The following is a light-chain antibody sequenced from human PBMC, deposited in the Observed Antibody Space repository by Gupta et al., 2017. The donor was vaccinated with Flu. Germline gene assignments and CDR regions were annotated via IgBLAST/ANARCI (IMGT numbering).Light chain of an antibody. CDR3: QQDDSYPYA. V-gene: IGKV1-5*03. CDR1: QSISSW. CDR2: KAS. Sequence: PSTLSASVGDRVTITGRASQSISSWLAWYQQKPGKAPKVLIYKASSLESGVPSRFSGSGSGTEVTLTISSLQPDDFATYYCQQDDSYPYAFGQGTKLEIK. J-gene: IGKJ2*01.